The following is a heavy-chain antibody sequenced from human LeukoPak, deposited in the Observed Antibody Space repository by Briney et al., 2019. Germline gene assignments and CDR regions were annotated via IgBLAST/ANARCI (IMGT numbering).Heavy chain of an antibody. V-gene: IGHV3-53*01. CDR1: GFTVSSYY. D-gene: IGHD1-1*01. CDR2: IYSGGST. Sequence: GGSLRLPCAASGFTVSSYYMAWVRQAPGKGLEWVSVIYSGGSTYYADSVKGRFSISRDNSKNTLYLQMNSLRAEDTAVYYCARTGDPGAFDIWGQGTMVTVSS. CDR3: ARTGDPGAFDI. J-gene: IGHJ3*02.